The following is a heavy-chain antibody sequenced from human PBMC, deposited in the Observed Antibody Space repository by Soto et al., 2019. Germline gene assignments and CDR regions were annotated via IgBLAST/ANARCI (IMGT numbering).Heavy chain of an antibody. Sequence: SETLSLTCAVSGGSFTSNNWWTWVRQPPGQGLEWIGEIYRTGSTNYNPSLKSRVTISXXXXXXQXSXKXAXLTAXDTAVYYCASRDRGISVDYWGQGTLVTVSS. D-gene: IGHD3-10*01. CDR1: GGSFTSNNW. J-gene: IGHJ4*02. CDR2: IYRTGST. V-gene: IGHV4-4*02. CDR3: ASRDRGISVDY.